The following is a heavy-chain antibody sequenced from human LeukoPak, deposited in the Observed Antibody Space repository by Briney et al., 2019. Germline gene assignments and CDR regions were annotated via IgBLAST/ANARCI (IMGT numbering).Heavy chain of an antibody. D-gene: IGHD3-22*01. V-gene: IGHV4-59*08. J-gene: IGHJ1*01. CDR2: IYYSGNT. CDR3: ARHFPDSSGYYFQH. Sequence: SETLSLTCTVSGGSISSDYWSWIRQPPGKGLEWIGFIYYSGNTKYNPSLNSRVTISVDTSKNQFSLKLSSVTAADTAVYYCARHFPDSSGYYFQHWGQGTLVTVSS. CDR1: GGSISSDY.